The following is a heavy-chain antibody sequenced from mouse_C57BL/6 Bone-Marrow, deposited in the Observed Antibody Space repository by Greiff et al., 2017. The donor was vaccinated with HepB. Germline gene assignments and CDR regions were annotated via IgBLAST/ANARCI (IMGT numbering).Heavy chain of an antibody. V-gene: IGHV5-12*01. CDR3: ARITTVVALYAMDY. D-gene: IGHD1-1*01. CDR2: ISNGGGST. Sequence: EVNVVESGGGLVQPGGSLKLSCAASGFTFSDYYMYWVRQTPEKRLEWVAYISNGGGSTYYPDTVKGRFTISRDNAKNTLYLQMSRLKSEDTAMYYCARITTVVALYAMDYWGQGTSVTVSS. CDR1: GFTFSDYY. J-gene: IGHJ4*01.